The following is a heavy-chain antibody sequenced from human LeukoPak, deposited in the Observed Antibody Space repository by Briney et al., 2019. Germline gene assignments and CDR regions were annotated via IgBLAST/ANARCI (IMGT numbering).Heavy chain of an antibody. CDR1: GFTFSSYG. V-gene: IGHV3-33*01. CDR3: VRDGEEQWLAYYFDY. D-gene: IGHD6-19*01. Sequence: PGGSLRLSCAASGFTFSSYGMHWVRQAPGKGLEWVTVIWYDGSNKYYADSVKGRFTISRDNSKNTLYLQMNSLRAEDTAVYYCVRDGEEQWLAYYFDYWGQGTLVTVSS. J-gene: IGHJ4*02. CDR2: IWYDGSNK.